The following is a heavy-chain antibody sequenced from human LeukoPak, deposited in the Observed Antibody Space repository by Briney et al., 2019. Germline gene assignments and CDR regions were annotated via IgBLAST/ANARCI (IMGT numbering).Heavy chain of an antibody. V-gene: IGHV3-7*01. Sequence: PGGSLRLSCEVSGFTFSSYWMSWVRQAPGKGLEWVANIKQDGSEKNYVDSVKGRFTISRDNAKNSLYLQMNSLRAEDTAVYYCARGVGAAYYYYYGMDVWGQGTTVAVSS. J-gene: IGHJ6*02. D-gene: IGHD1-26*01. CDR3: ARGVGAAYYYYYGMDV. CDR2: IKQDGSEK. CDR1: GFTFSSYW.